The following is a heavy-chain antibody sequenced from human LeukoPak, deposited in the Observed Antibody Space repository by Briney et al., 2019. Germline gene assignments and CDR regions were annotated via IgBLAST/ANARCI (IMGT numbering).Heavy chain of an antibody. CDR2: IRYDGSNI. CDR1: GFTFSSYG. CDR3: ARDIGDALDI. D-gene: IGHD1-26*01. Sequence: PGGSLRLSCAASGFTFSSYGMHWVRQAPGKGLEWVAFIRYDGSNIYYADSVKGRFTISRGNAKNSLYLQMNSLRAEDTAVYYCARDIGDALDIWGQGTMVTVSS. V-gene: IGHV3-30*02. J-gene: IGHJ3*02.